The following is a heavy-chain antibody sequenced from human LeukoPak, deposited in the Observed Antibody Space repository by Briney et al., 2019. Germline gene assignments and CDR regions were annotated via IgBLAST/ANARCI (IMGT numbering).Heavy chain of an antibody. J-gene: IGHJ4*02. CDR2: ISGSGGST. D-gene: IGHD6-13*01. CDR1: GFTFSSYA. Sequence: GGSLRLSCAASGFTFSSYAMSWVRQAPGKGLEWVSAISGSGGSTYYADSVKGRFTISRDNAKNSLYLQMNSLRAEDTAVYYCARDSGWFRFDYWGQGTLATVSS. CDR3: ARDSGWFRFDY. V-gene: IGHV3-23*01.